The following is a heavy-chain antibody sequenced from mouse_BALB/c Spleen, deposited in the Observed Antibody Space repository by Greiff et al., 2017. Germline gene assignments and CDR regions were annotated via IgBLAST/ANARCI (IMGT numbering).Heavy chain of an antibody. CDR1: GFTFTDYY. J-gene: IGHJ3*01. CDR3: ARSAIYYDYDAAY. D-gene: IGHD2-4*01. V-gene: IGHV7-3*02. CDR2: IRNKANGYTT. Sequence: DVKLVESGGGLVQPGGSLRLSCATSGFTFTDYYMIWVRQPPGKALEWLGFIRNKANGYTTEYSASVKGRFTISRDNSQSILYLQMNTLRAEDSATYYCARSAIYYDYDAAYWGQGTLVTVSA.